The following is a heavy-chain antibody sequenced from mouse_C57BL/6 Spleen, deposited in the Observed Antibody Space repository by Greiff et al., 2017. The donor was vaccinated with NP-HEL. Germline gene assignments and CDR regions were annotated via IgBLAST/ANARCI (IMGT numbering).Heavy chain of an antibody. CDR1: GYAFSSSW. CDR3: AREEYWFAY. CDR2: IYPGDGDT. Sequence: VQLQQSGPELVKPGASVKISCKASGYAFSSSWMNWVKQRPGKGLEWIGRIYPGDGDTNYNGKFKGKATLTADKSSSTAYMQLSSLTSEDSAVYFCAREEYWFAYWGQGTLVTVSA. V-gene: IGHV1-82*01. J-gene: IGHJ3*01. D-gene: IGHD5-2*01.